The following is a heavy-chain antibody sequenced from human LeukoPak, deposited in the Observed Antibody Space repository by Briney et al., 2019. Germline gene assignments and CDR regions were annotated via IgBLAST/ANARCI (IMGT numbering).Heavy chain of an antibody. CDR1: GYTFTGYH. V-gene: IGHV1-2*06. CDR3: ARVPLHDSSGHYYPH. J-gene: IGHJ1*01. D-gene: IGHD3-22*01. Sequence: ASVKVSCKASGYTFTGYHMHWVRQAPGQGLEWMGRINPNSGDTNYAQKFQGRVTMTRDTSISTAYMELSRLRSEDTAVYYCARVPLHDSSGHYYPHWGQGTVVTVSS. CDR2: INPNSGDT.